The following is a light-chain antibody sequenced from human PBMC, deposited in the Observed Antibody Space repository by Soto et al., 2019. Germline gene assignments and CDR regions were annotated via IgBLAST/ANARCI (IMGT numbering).Light chain of an antibody. Sequence: AIQLTQSPSSLSPSIGDRVTSTCRASQGISSALAWYQQKPGKAPKLLIYHASTLGIGVPSRFSGSGSGTEFTLTISILQPDDFAAYYGQQYNSYSFGQGTKVDI. CDR1: QGISSA. CDR3: QQYNSYS. V-gene: IGKV1-13*02. CDR2: HAS. J-gene: IGKJ1*01.